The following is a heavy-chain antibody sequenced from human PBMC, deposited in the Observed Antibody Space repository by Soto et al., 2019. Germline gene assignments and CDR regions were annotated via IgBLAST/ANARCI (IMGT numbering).Heavy chain of an antibody. Sequence: SETLSLTRTVSGGSISSGDYYWSWIRQPPGKGLEWIGYIYYSGSTYYNPSLKSRVTISVDTSKNQFSLKLSSVTAADTAVYYCARTLEEAFDIWGQGTMVTVSS. J-gene: IGHJ3*02. D-gene: IGHD1-1*01. CDR2: IYYSGST. CDR1: GGSISSGDYY. V-gene: IGHV4-30-4*01. CDR3: ARTLEEAFDI.